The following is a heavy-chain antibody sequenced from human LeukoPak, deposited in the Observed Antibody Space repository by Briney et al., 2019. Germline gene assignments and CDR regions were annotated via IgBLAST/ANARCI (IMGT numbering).Heavy chain of an antibody. CDR3: ARGIPGSYYYYYMDV. J-gene: IGHJ6*03. Sequence: PSETLSLTCTVSGGSISSYYWSWIRQPAGKGLEWIGRIYTSGSTDYNPSLKSRVTMSVDTSKNQFSLKLSSVTAADTAVYYCARGIPGSYYYYYMDVWGKGTTVTVSS. D-gene: IGHD2-2*01. CDR2: IYTSGST. CDR1: GGSISSYY. V-gene: IGHV4-4*07.